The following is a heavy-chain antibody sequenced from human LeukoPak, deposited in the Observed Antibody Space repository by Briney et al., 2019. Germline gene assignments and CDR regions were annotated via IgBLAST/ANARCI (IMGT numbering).Heavy chain of an antibody. J-gene: IGHJ4*02. Sequence: GGSLRLSCAASGFTFSSYAMSWVRQAPGKGLEWVSAISGSGGSTYYADSVKGRFTISRDNSKNTLYLQMNSLRGEDTAVYYCAKFPNYYDSSGYDYWGQGTLVTVSS. D-gene: IGHD3-22*01. CDR3: AKFPNYYDSSGYDY. CDR2: ISGSGGST. V-gene: IGHV3-23*01. CDR1: GFTFSSYA.